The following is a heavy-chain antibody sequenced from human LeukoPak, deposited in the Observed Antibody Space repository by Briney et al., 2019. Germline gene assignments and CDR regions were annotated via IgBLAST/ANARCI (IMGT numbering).Heavy chain of an antibody. J-gene: IGHJ4*02. V-gene: IGHV4-38-2*01. D-gene: IGHD3-16*01. CDR3: ARTSRETGDFDY. CDR1: GGSLSFYY. CDR2: IYHSGST. Sequence: QPSETLSLTCGVSGGSLSFYYWSWIRQPPGKGLEWIGSIYHSGSTYYNPSLKSRVTISVDTSKNQFSLKLSSVTAADTAVYYCARTSRETGDFDYWGQGTLVTVSS.